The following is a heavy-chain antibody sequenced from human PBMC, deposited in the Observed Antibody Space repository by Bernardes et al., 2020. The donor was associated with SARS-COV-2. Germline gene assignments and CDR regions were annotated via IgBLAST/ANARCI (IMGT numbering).Heavy chain of an antibody. V-gene: IGHV4-59*01. Sequence: PPGKGLEWIGYIQHRGTTSYNPSFKSRVTISVDTAKYQLSLKLSYVTAADTSVYDCAGEWSSFDHWGQGTLVNVSS. CDR2: IQHRGTT. J-gene: IGHJ4*02. D-gene: IGHD1-26*01. CDR3: AGEWSSFDH.